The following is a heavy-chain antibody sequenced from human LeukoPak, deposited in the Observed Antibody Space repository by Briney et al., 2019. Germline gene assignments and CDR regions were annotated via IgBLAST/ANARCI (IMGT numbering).Heavy chain of an antibody. D-gene: IGHD1-14*01. J-gene: IGHJ4*02. V-gene: IGHV1-69*04. CDR2: IIPILGIA. Sequence: SVKVSCKASGGTFSSYAISWVRQAPGQGLEWMGRIIPILGIANYAQKFQGRVTITADKSTSTAYMELSSLRSEDTAVYYCARAGPFQNRYYFDYWGQGTLVTVSS. CDR1: GGTFSSYA. CDR3: ARAGPFQNRYYFDY.